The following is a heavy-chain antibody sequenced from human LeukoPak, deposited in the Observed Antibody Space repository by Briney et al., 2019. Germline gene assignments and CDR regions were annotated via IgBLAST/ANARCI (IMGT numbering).Heavy chain of an antibody. D-gene: IGHD1-14*01. Sequence: GGSLRLSCAGSGFTFGGYGMHWFRQTPGKGLEWVAVIAYDGSRAFYADSVKGRFTISRDNSKNTMSVQMDDLRAEDTAVYYCTRYNNDHFNYWGQGTLVTVSS. J-gene: IGHJ4*02. CDR1: GFTFGGYG. CDR3: TRYNNDHFNY. V-gene: IGHV3-33*01. CDR2: IAYDGSRA.